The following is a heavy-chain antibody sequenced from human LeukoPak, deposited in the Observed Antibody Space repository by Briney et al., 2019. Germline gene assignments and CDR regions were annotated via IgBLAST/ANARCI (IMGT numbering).Heavy chain of an antibody. V-gene: IGHV3-53*01. D-gene: IGHD3-22*01. CDR1: GFTVSSSY. CDR3: LSHYYDGSGYYYFDY. Sequence: PGGSLRLSCAASGFTVSSSYMSWVRQAPGKGLEWVSVIYSGGSTHYADSVKGRFTISRDNSKNTLYLEMNSLRAEDTAVYYCLSHYYDGSGYYYFDYWGQGTLVTVSS. J-gene: IGHJ4*02. CDR2: IYSGGST.